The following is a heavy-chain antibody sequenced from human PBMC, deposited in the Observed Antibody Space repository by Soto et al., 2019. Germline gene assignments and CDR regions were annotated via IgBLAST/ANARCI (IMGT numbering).Heavy chain of an antibody. Sequence: SETLSLTCTVSGDSISSGSYYWGWIRQPPGKGLEWIGSIYYSGNTYYNPSLKSRVTISVDTSKNQFSLKVSSVTATDTALYYCARHKDTSSRYLLPDHWVQGTMVTVSS. CDR1: GDSISSGSYY. V-gene: IGHV4-39*01. D-gene: IGHD6-13*01. CDR2: IYYSGNT. J-gene: IGHJ4*02. CDR3: ARHKDTSSRYLLPDH.